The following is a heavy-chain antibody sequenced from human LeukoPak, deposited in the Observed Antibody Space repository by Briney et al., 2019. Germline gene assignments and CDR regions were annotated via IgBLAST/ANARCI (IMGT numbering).Heavy chain of an antibody. J-gene: IGHJ4*02. V-gene: IGHV1-46*03. CDR2: INPSGGTT. D-gene: IGHD1-26*01. CDR1: GYTFTRYY. CDR3: ARGATTLYFDY. Sequence: ASVKVSCKASGYTFTRYYIHWVRQAPGQGLEWMGIINPSGGTTSYAQKFQGRVTMTRDTSTSTVYMELSSLRSEDTAVYYCARGATTLYFDYWGQGTLVTVLS.